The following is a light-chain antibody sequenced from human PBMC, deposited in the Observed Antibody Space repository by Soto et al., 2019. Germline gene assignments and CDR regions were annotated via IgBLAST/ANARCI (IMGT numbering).Light chain of an antibody. CDR3: CSHAGSHVI. CDR1: TSDVGTYKF. CDR2: EVS. J-gene: IGLJ2*01. Sequence: QSVLTQPASVSGSPGKAITISCTGTTSDVGTYKFVSWYQQHPGIAPKLMIYEVSERPSGVSNRFSGSKSGNTASLTISGLQAEDEADYYCCSHAGSHVIFGGGTKLTVL. V-gene: IGLV2-23*02.